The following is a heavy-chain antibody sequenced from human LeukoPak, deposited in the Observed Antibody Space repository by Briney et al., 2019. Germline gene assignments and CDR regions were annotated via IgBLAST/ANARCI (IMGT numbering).Heavy chain of an antibody. D-gene: IGHD3-3*01. J-gene: IGHJ4*02. CDR2: IYTSGST. V-gene: IGHV4-61*02. CDR1: GGSISSGSYY. CDR3: AREIAYDFWSGYLHQSDY. Sequence: KPSETLSLTCTVSGGSISSGSYYWSWIRQPAGKGLEWIGRIYTSGSTNYNPSLKSRVTISVDTSKNQFSLKLSSVTAADTAVYYCAREIAYDFWSGYLHQSDYWGQGTLVTVSS.